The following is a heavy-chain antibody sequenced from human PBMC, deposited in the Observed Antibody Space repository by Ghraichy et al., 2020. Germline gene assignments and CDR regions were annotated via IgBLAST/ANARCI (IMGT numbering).Heavy chain of an antibody. J-gene: IGHJ3*02. CDR1: GFTFRNYW. D-gene: IGHD3-16*02. Sequence: GGSLRLSCATSGFTFRNYWMSWVRQAPGEGLEWVANIHRDGSDKYYVDSVKGRFTISRDNAKNSLYLQMNSLRAEDTAVYYCASLDKAPFVWGSYRYTGPNDPFDIWGQGTMVTVSS. CDR2: IHRDGSDK. V-gene: IGHV3-7*01. CDR3: ASLDKAPFVWGSYRYTGPNDPFDI.